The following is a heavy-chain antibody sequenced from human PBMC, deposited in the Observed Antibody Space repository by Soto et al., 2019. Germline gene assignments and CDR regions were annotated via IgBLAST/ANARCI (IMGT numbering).Heavy chain of an antibody. D-gene: IGHD6-6*01. CDR3: ARGLSIATAALLGY. CDR2: ISSSSTTK. Sequence: PGGSLRLSCAASGFTFSSYSLNWVRQAPGKGPEWIAYISSSSTTKYYADSVKGRFTISRDNANNSLGLHMNNLRTEDTAMYFCARGLSIATAALLGYWGQGAQVTVSS. J-gene: IGHJ4*02. V-gene: IGHV3-48*04. CDR1: GFTFSSYS.